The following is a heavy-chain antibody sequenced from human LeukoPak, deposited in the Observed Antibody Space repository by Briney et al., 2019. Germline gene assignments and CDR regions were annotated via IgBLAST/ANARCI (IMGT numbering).Heavy chain of an antibody. V-gene: IGHV4-4*02. CDR3: ASKIVAAGKKFNWFDP. CDR2: IYHSGST. D-gene: IGHD6-13*01. Sequence: SETLSLTCAVSGGSISSSNWWSWVRQPPGKGLEWIGEIYHSGSTNYNPSLKSRVTISVDKSKNQFSLKLSSVTAADTAVYYCASKIVAAGKKFNWFDPWGQGTLVTVSS. CDR1: GGSISSSNW. J-gene: IGHJ5*02.